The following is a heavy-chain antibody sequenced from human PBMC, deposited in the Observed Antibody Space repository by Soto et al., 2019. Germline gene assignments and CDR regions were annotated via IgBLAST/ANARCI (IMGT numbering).Heavy chain of an antibody. Sequence: QVQLVQSGAEVKKPGSSVKVSCKASGGTFSSYAISWVRQAPGQGLEWMGEIIPIFGTANYAQKFQGRVTITADESTSTGYRELSSLRSEETAVYYCARDRGPSSGYYPYWFDPWGQGTLVTVSS. J-gene: IGHJ5*02. CDR1: GGTFSSYA. D-gene: IGHD3-22*01. V-gene: IGHV1-69*12. CDR3: ARDRGPSSGYYPYWFDP. CDR2: IIPIFGTA.